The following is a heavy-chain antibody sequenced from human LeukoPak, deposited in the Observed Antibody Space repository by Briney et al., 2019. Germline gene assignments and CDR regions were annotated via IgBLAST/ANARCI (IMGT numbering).Heavy chain of an antibody. CDR1: GFTFSDYY. Sequence: GGSLRLSCTASGFTFSDYYMSWIRQAPGKGLEWLSYISARDNTIQYADSVKGRFTISRDNANNSVFLQMNNLRAEDSAIYYCARGARWAYYFDYWGQESLVTVSS. CDR2: ISARDNTI. D-gene: IGHD4-23*01. CDR3: ARGARWAYYFDY. V-gene: IGHV3-11*01. J-gene: IGHJ4*02.